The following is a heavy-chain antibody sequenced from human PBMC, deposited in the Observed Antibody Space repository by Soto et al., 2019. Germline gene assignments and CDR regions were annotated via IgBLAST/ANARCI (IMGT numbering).Heavy chain of an antibody. V-gene: IGHV4-30-2*01. D-gene: IGHD3-3*01. Sequence: SETLSLTCAVSGGSISSGGYSWSWIRQPPGKGLEWIGYIYHSGSTYYNPSLKSRVTISVDRSKNQFSLKLSSVTAADTAVYYCARXFHHTIFGAYYYYGMDVWGQGTTVTVSS. CDR2: IYHSGST. CDR1: GGSISSGGYS. CDR3: ARXFHHTIFGAYYYYGMDV. J-gene: IGHJ6*02.